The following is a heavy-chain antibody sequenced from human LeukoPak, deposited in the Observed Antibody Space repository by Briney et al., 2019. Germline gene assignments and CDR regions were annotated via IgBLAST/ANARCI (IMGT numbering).Heavy chain of an antibody. CDR2: ISGSGGNT. J-gene: IGHJ3*02. D-gene: IGHD4-23*01. CDR3: AKGLGGTTVVTPDAFDI. Sequence: GGSLRLSCAASGFTFSSYGMSWVRQAPGKGLEWVSAISGSGGNTYYAEPVKGRFTISRDNSKNTLYLQMNSLRAEDTAVYYCAKGLGGTTVVTPDAFDIWGQGTMVTVSS. CDR1: GFTFSSYG. V-gene: IGHV3-23*01.